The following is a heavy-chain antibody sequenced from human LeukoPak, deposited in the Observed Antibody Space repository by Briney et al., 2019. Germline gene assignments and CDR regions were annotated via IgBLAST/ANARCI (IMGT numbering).Heavy chain of an antibody. CDR2: ISYDGSNK. Sequence: GRSLRLSCAASGFTFSSYAMHWVRQAPGKGLEWVAVISYDGSNKYYADSVKGRFTISRDNSKNTLYLQMNSLRAEDTAVYYCARDYVRVATISGWFDPWGQGTLVTVSS. J-gene: IGHJ5*02. CDR3: ARDYVRVATISGWFDP. D-gene: IGHD5-12*01. V-gene: IGHV3-30*04. CDR1: GFTFSSYA.